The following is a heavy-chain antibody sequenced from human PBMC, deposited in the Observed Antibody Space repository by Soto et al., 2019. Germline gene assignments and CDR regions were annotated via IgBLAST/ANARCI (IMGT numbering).Heavy chain of an antibody. D-gene: IGHD2-15*01. CDR2: IYYRGTT. CDR3: ARLGCSGGSCPFDP. CDR1: GGSINDYY. Sequence: QVQLQESGPGLVKPSETLSLTCSVSGGSINDYYWTWIRQPPGMGLELIGYIYYRGTTYYNPSLMCRLTMSIHTSKNQFSLNLSSVTAADTALYYCARLGCSGGSCPFDPWGQGTLVTVSS. J-gene: IGHJ5*02. V-gene: IGHV4-59*08.